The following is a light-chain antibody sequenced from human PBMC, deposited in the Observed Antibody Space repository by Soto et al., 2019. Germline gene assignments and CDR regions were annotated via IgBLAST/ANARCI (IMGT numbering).Light chain of an antibody. CDR3: SSYTSGNTVI. J-gene: IGLJ2*01. V-gene: IGLV2-14*01. Sequence: QSALTQPASVSGSPGQSITISCTGTSSDIGGYNYVSWYQQHPRKAPKLMIYDVRNRPSGVSDRFSASKSGNTASLTITGLQAEDEADYYCSSYTSGNTVIFGGGTKLTVL. CDR1: SSDIGGYNY. CDR2: DVR.